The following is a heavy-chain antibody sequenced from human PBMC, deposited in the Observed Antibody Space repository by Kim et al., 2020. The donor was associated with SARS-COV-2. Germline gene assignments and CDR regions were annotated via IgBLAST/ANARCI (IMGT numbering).Heavy chain of an antibody. D-gene: IGHD6-19*01. V-gene: IGHV3-74*03. J-gene: IGHJ4*02. CDR3: AGDFFSGWAYDY. CDR2: INRDSGHI. Sequence: GGSLRLSCVGSGFDFSYHFMHWVRQAPGKGLEWVARINRDSGHIAYADWARGRLTISRDNAKSTVYLQLTSLRVEDTAIYYCAGDFFSGWAYDYWGQGSLVTVSS. CDR1: GFDFSYHF.